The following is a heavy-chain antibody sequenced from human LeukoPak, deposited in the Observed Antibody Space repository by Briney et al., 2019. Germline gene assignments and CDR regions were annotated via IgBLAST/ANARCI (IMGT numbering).Heavy chain of an antibody. Sequence: GVSLRLSCAASGFIFSTYNIDWVRQAPGKGLEWVSAISGSGGSTYYADSVKGRFTISRDNAKNSLYLQMNSLRAEDTAVYYCARDPYSGGYGDYYYYYMDLWGQGTTVTISS. CDR2: ISGSGGST. CDR3: ARDPYSGGYGDYYYYYMDL. J-gene: IGHJ6*03. D-gene: IGHD1-26*01. V-gene: IGHV3-21*01. CDR1: GFIFSTYN.